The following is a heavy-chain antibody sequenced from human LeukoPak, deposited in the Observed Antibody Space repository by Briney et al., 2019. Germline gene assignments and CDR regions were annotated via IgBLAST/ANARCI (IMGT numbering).Heavy chain of an antibody. J-gene: IGHJ3*02. CDR3: ARGGVVYPDSFDI. CDR2: IFSGGGT. D-gene: IGHD2-15*01. Sequence: PGGSLRLSCAASGFTVSSSYMNWVRQAPGKGLEWVSLIFSGGGTYYADSVKGRFSISSDNSKNTLFLQMNSLRAEDTAVYYCARGGVVYPDSFDIWGRWTMVTVSS. V-gene: IGHV3-66*01. CDR1: GFTVSSSY.